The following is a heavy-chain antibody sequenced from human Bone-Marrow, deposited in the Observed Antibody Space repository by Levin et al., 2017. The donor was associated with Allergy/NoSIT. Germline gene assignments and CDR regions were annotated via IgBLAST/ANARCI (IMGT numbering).Heavy chain of an antibody. D-gene: IGHD4-23*01. CDR3: SGHGGNSGP. CDR2: VDNRGDA. V-gene: IGHV3-53*01. Sequence: LSLTCAVFGFTVSTNHVSWVRQAPGKGLDWISGVDNRGDAFYADSVKGRLTVYRDIFKNTIYLQMNSLRAEDTAVYYCSGHGGNSGPWGQGTLVTVSS. J-gene: IGHJ4*02. CDR1: GFTVSTNH.